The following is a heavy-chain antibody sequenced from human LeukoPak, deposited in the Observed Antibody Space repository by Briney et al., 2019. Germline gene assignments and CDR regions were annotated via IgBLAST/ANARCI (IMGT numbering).Heavy chain of an antibody. J-gene: IGHJ4*02. V-gene: IGHV3-11*01. D-gene: IGHD3-3*01. CDR2: ISSSGSTI. CDR1: GFTFSDYY. Sequence: GGSLRLSCAASGFTFSDYYMSWIRQAPGKGLEWVSYISSSGSTIYYADSVKGRFTISRDNAKNSLYLQMNSLRAEDTAAYYCAKYKIWSGYYPPYFDYWGQGTLVTVSS. CDR3: AKYKIWSGYYPPYFDY.